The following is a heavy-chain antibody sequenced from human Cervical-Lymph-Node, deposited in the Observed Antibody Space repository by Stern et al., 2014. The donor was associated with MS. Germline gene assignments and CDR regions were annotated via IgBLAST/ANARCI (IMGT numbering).Heavy chain of an antibody. CDR1: GYSFTSYW. CDR2: INPGDSDT. V-gene: IGHV5-51*01. J-gene: IGHJ5*02. CDR3: ARRHCSSRRCGWFDP. D-gene: IGHD2-2*01. Sequence: EDQLVESGAEVKKPGESLKISCKGSGYSFTSYWIGWVRQMPGKGLEWMGIINPGDSDTRYSPYFQGQVTISADKSISTAYLQWSSLKASDTAMYYCARRHCSSRRCGWFDPWGQGTLVTVSS.